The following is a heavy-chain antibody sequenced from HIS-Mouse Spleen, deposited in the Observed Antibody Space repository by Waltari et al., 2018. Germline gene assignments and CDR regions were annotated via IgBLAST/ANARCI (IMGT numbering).Heavy chain of an antibody. CDR1: GGSISSYY. Sequence: QVQLQESGPGLVKPSETLSLTCTVSGGSISSYYWSWIRQPPGKGLEWIGYIYYSGRTNYNPSLKSRVTISVDTSKNQFSLKLSSVTAADTAVYYCARVKGQWLDFDYWGQGTLVTVSS. D-gene: IGHD6-19*01. CDR3: ARVKGQWLDFDY. J-gene: IGHJ4*02. V-gene: IGHV4-59*01. CDR2: IYYSGRT.